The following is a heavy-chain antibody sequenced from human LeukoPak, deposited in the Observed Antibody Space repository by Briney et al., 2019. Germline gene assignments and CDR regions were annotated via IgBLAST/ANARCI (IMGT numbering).Heavy chain of an antibody. CDR2: ISGSGGST. CDR1: GFTFSSYA. V-gene: IGHV3-23*01. Sequence: GGSLRLSCAASGFTFSSYAMSWVRQAPGKGLEWVSVISGSGGSTYYADSVKGRFTISRDNSKNTLYLQMNSLRAEDTAVYYCARVRGYSYGPTDYWGQGTLVTVSS. D-gene: IGHD5-18*01. CDR3: ARVRGYSYGPTDY. J-gene: IGHJ4*02.